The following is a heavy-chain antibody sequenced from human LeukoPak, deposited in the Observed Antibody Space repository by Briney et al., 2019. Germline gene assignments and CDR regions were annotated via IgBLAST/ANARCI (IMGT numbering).Heavy chain of an antibody. CDR2: IYYSGST. Sequence: PSETLSLTCTVSGGSISSSSYYWGWIRQPPGKGLEWIGSIYYSGSTYYNPSLKSRVTISVDTSKNQFSLKLSSVTAADTAVYYCAGLVGATPPDYWGQGSLVTVSS. J-gene: IGHJ4*01. V-gene: IGHV4-39*07. CDR1: GGSISSSSYY. CDR3: AGLVGATPPDY. D-gene: IGHD1-26*01.